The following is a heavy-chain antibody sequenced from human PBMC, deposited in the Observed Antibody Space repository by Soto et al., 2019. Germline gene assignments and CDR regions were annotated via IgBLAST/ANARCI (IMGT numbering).Heavy chain of an antibody. CDR2: IGSDGRRA. V-gene: IGHV3-33*01. D-gene: IGHD4-17*01. Sequence: QVQLVESGGGVVQPGGSLRLSCAASGFTFGRHGMHWVRQAPGKGLEWVAVIGSDGRRASYADSVKGRFTISRDNGQNTVYLQMNRLRAEETAVYYCARDDDYGDNGLEYWGQGTLVTVSS. CDR1: GFTFGRHG. CDR3: ARDDDYGDNGLEY. J-gene: IGHJ4*02.